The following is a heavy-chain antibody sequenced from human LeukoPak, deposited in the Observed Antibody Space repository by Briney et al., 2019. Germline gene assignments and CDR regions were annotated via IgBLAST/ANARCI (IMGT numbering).Heavy chain of an antibody. CDR2: INSYGSST. Sequence: GGSLRLSCAASGFTFSTYWMQWVRQDPGKGLVWVSHINSYGSSTAYADSAKGRFTISRDNAKKTLYLQMNSLRVEDTAIYYCRTYRWGDSFEYWGQGTLVTVSS. CDR1: GFTFSTYW. D-gene: IGHD3-16*01. V-gene: IGHV3-74*01. CDR3: RTYRWGDSFEY. J-gene: IGHJ4*02.